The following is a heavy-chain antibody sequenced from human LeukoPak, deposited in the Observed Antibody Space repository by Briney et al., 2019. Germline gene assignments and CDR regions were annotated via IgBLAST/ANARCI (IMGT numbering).Heavy chain of an antibody. Sequence: ASVKVSCKASGYTFTTYYMHCVRQAPGQGLVWMGLINPSGGGTRYAQKFQGRVTMTRDTSTSTVYMELSSLRSEDTAVYYCASGYKTVSVFDHWGRGTLVTVFS. CDR2: INPSGGGT. CDR3: ASGYKTVSVFDH. CDR1: GYTFTTYY. V-gene: IGHV1-46*01. J-gene: IGHJ4*02. D-gene: IGHD5-24*01.